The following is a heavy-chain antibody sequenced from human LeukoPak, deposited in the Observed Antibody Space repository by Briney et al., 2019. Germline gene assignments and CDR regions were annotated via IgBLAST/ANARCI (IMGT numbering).Heavy chain of an antibody. J-gene: IGHJ3*02. V-gene: IGHV4-39*07. Sequence: PSETLSLTCTVSGGSISSSSYYWGWIRQPPGKGLEWIGSIYYSGSTYYNPSLKSRVTISVDTSKNQFSLKLSSVTAADTAVYYCARGGATTNDAFDIWGQGTMVTVSS. CDR3: ARGGATTNDAFDI. D-gene: IGHD1-26*01. CDR1: GGSISSSSYY. CDR2: IYYSGST.